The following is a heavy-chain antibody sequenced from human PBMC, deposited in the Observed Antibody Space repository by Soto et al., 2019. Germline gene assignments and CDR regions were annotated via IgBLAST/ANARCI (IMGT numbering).Heavy chain of an antibody. Sequence: QLQLQESGPGLVKPSETLSLTCTVSGGSISSSSYYWGWIRQPPGKGLEWIGSIYYSGSTYYNPSLKSRVTISVDTSKNQFSLKLSSVTAADTAVYYCARHSKVPDFWSGYYVLPTAEYFQHWGQGTLVTVSS. J-gene: IGHJ1*01. CDR1: GGSISSSSYY. CDR2: IYYSGST. V-gene: IGHV4-39*01. CDR3: ARHSKVPDFWSGYYVLPTAEYFQH. D-gene: IGHD3-3*01.